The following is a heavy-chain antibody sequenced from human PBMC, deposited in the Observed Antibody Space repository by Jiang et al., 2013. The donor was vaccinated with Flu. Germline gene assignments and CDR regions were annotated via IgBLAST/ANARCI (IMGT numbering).Heavy chain of an antibody. CDR3: ARDRYGDFDFDY. J-gene: IGHJ4*02. Sequence: WIRQSPSRGLEWLGRTYYRSKWYNNYAVSVKSRITINADTSKNQFSLQVNSVTPEDTAVYYCARDRYGDFDFDYWGQGTLVTVSS. V-gene: IGHV6-1*01. CDR2: TYYRSKWYN. D-gene: IGHD2-21*02.